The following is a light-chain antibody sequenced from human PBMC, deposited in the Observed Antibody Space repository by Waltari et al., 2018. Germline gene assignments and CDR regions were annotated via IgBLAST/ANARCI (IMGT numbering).Light chain of an antibody. CDR1: LSLLHSNGYTH. Sequence: EIVMTQSPRSLPVTPGEPASISCRSSLSLLHSNGYTHLNWYLQKPGKSPQLLIYLVSNRASGVPDRFSGSGSDADFTLKISRVEAEDVGVYYCLQALQTPYTFGQGTKLEIK. CDR2: LVS. V-gene: IGKV2-28*01. J-gene: IGKJ2*01. CDR3: LQALQTPYT.